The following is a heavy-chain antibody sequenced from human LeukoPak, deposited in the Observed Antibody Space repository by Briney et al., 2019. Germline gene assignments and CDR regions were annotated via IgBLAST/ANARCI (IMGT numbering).Heavy chain of an antibody. J-gene: IGHJ4*02. D-gene: IGHD3-16*01. CDR2: INAGNGNT. V-gene: IGHV1-3*01. CDR3: ARVNVYVWGSYEDYFDY. Sequence: ASVKVSCKASGYTFTSYAMHWVRQAPGQRLEWMGWINAGNGNTKYSQKFQGRVTITRDTSASTAYMELSSLRSEDTAVYYCARVNVYVWGSYEDYFDYWGQGTLVTVSS. CDR1: GYTFTSYA.